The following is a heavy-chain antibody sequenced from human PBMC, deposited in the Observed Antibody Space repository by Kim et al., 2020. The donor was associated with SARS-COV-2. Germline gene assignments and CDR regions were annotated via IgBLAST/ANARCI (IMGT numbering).Heavy chain of an antibody. V-gene: IGHV3-53*01. CDR2: IYSGGST. CDR3: ASPRGKWPPDAFDI. Sequence: GGSLRLSCAASGFTVSSNYMSWVRQAPGKGLEWVSVIYSGGSTYYADSVKGRFTISRDNSKNTLYLQMNSLRAEDTAVYYCASPRGKWPPDAFDIWGQGTMVTVSS. J-gene: IGHJ3*02. D-gene: IGHD5-12*01. CDR1: GFTVSSNY.